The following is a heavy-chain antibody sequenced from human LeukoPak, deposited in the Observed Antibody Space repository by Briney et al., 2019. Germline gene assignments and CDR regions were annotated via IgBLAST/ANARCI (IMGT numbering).Heavy chain of an antibody. D-gene: IGHD3-22*01. CDR2: IYYSGST. CDR3: ARQGGYYAYYFDY. CDR1: GGSISSYY. Sequence: SETLSLTCTVSGGSISSYYWSWIRQPPGKGLEWIGYIYYSGSTNYNPSLKSRVTISVDTSKNQFSLKLSSVTAADTAVYYCARQGGYYAYYFDYWGQGTLVTVSS. J-gene: IGHJ4*02. V-gene: IGHV4-59*08.